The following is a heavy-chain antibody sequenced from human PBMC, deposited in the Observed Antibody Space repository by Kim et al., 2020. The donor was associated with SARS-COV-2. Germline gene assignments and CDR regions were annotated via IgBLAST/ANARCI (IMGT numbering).Heavy chain of an antibody. J-gene: IGHJ4*02. Sequence: GGSLRLSCAASGFTFSSYWMSWVRQAPGKGLEWVANIKQDGSEKYYVDSVKGRFTISRDNAKNSLYLQMNSLRAEDTAVYYCARLRGSGSYALYFDYWGQGTLVTVSS. D-gene: IGHD3-10*01. CDR1: GFTFSSYW. CDR3: ARLRGSGSYALYFDY. V-gene: IGHV3-7*03. CDR2: IKQDGSEK.